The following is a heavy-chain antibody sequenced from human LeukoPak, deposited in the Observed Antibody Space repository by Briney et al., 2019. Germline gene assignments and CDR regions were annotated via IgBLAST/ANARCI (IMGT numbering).Heavy chain of an antibody. J-gene: IGHJ4*02. CDR3: ARAPDIVVVPADAYYFDY. Sequence: SETLSLTCTVSGGSISSSSYYWSWIRQHPGKGLEWIGYIYYSGSTYYNPSLKSRVTISVDTSKNQFSLKLSSVTAADTAVYYCARAPDIVVVPADAYYFDYWGQGTLVTVSS. CDR1: GGSISSSSYY. D-gene: IGHD2-2*01. CDR2: IYYSGST. V-gene: IGHV4-31*03.